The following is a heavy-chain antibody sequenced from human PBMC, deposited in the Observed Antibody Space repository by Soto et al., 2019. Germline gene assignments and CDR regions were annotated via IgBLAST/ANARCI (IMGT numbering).Heavy chain of an antibody. CDR3: ARHLFSRGGWFDP. V-gene: IGHV4-59*08. J-gene: IGHJ5*02. CDR2: IYYSGST. CDR1: GGSISSYY. D-gene: IGHD3-3*02. Sequence: QVKLQESGPGLVKPSETLSLTCTVSGGSISSYYWSWIRQPPGKGLEWIGYIYYSGSTNYSPTLKSRVTISVDTSKNQFSLKLSSVTAADTAVYYCARHLFSRGGWFDPWGQGTLVTVSS.